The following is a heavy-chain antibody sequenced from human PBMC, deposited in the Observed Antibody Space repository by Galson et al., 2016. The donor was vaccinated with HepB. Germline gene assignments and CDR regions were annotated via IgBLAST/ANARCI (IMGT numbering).Heavy chain of an antibody. CDR2: ISRGGDNT. Sequence: SLRLSCAVSGFAFYSFDMSWVRQALGKGLEWVSGISRGGDNTYYADSVKGRFTISRDTSKNTLYLQMNSLRDEDTAVYYCARESLAYGDYYYSMDVWGPGTTVTVSS. CDR3: ARESLAYGDYYYSMDV. V-gene: IGHV3-23*01. CDR1: GFAFYSFD. D-gene: IGHD4/OR15-4a*01. J-gene: IGHJ6*02.